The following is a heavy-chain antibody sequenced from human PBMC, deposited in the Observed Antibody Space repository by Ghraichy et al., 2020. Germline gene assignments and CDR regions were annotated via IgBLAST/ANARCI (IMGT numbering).Heavy chain of an antibody. Sequence: ASVKVSCKASGYTIIDFGISWVRQAPGQGLEWMGWISLYNGDTKNAQNFQGRVIMTTDTSTSTAYMELRSLKSDDTAIYYCARGSGSWGTRRDSDFDPWGQGTLVTVSS. J-gene: IGHJ5*02. V-gene: IGHV1-18*04. CDR3: ARGSGSWGTRRDSDFDP. CDR2: ISLYNGDT. D-gene: IGHD1-26*01. CDR1: GYTIIDFG.